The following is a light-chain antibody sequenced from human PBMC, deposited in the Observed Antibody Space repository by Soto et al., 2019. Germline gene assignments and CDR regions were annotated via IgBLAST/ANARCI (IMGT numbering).Light chain of an antibody. V-gene: IGLV1-40*01. J-gene: IGLJ3*02. CDR2: GNN. CDR3: QSYDNSLSGFWV. Sequence: QSVLTQPPSVSGAPGQRVTISCSGTSSNVGAGYAVHWYQQLPGTAPKLLISGNNNRPSGVPDRFSGSKSGTSASLAITGLQVEDEATYYCQSYDNSLSGFWVFGGGAKLTVL. CDR1: SSNVGAGYA.